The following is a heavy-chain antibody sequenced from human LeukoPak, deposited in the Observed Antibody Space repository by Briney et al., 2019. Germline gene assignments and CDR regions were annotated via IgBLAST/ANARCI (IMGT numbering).Heavy chain of an antibody. D-gene: IGHD3-3*01. Sequence: PSETLSLTCAVYGGSFSGYYWSWIRQPPGKGLEWIGEINHSGSTNYNPSLKSRVTISVDTSKNQFSLKLSSVTAADTAVYYCARPPGGDFWSGYFENDAFDIWGQGTMVTVSS. CDR3: ARPPGGDFWSGYFENDAFDI. CDR2: INHSGST. J-gene: IGHJ3*02. V-gene: IGHV4-34*01. CDR1: GGSFSGYY.